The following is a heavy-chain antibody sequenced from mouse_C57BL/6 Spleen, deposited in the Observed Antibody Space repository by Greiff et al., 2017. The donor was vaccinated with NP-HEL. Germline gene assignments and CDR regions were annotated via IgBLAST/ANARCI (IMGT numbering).Heavy chain of an antibody. V-gene: IGHV1-69*01. Sequence: VQLQQPGAELVMPGASVKLSCKASGYTFTSYWMHWVKQRPGQGLEWIGEIDPSDSYTNYNQKFKGKSTLTVDKSSSTAYMQLSSLTSEDSAVYYCARGLLRLFFDYWGQGTTLTVSS. J-gene: IGHJ2*01. D-gene: IGHD1-2*01. CDR2: IDPSDSYT. CDR3: ARGLLRLFFDY. CDR1: GYTFTSYW.